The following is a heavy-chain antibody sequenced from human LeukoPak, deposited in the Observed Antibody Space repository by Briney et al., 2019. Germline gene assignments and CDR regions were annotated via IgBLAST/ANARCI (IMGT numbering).Heavy chain of an antibody. J-gene: IGHJ4*02. Sequence: ASVKVSCKASGYTFTSYGISWVRQAPGQGLEWMGWISAYNGNTNYAQKLQGRVTMTTDTSTSTAYMELRSLRSDDTAVYYCARDSSGWTPLGYFDYWGQGTLVTVSS. V-gene: IGHV1-18*01. CDR3: ARDSSGWTPLGYFDY. CDR2: ISAYNGNT. CDR1: GYTFTSYG. D-gene: IGHD6-19*01.